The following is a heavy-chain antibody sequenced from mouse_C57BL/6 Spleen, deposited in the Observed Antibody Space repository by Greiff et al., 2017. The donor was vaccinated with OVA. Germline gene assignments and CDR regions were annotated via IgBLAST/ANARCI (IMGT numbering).Heavy chain of an antibody. J-gene: IGHJ4*01. CDR3: ARVRAPYYAMDY. CDR2: IYPGDGDT. CDR1: GYAFSSSW. D-gene: IGHD3-1*01. Sequence: QVQLQQSGPELVKPGASVKISCKASGYAFSSSWMNWVKKRPGKGLEWIGRIYPGDGDTNYNGKFKGKATLTADKSSSTAYMQLSSLTSEDSAVYFCARVRAPYYAMDYWGQGTSVTVSS. V-gene: IGHV1-82*01.